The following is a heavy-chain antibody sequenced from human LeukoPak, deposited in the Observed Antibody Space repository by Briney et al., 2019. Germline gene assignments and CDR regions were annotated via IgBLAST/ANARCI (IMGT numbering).Heavy chain of an antibody. CDR2: IYYSGST. Sequence: SETLSLTCTVSGGSISSYYWSWIRQPPGKGLEWIGYIYYSGSTNYNPSLKSRVTISVDTSKNQFSLKLSSVTAADTAVYYCARDRYYDSSGYYYPIDYWGQGTLVTVSS. D-gene: IGHD3-22*01. V-gene: IGHV4-59*12. CDR1: GGSISSYY. CDR3: ARDRYYDSSGYYYPIDY. J-gene: IGHJ4*02.